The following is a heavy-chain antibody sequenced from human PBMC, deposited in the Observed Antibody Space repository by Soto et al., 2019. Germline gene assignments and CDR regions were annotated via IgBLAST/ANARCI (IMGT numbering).Heavy chain of an antibody. J-gene: IGHJ6*02. CDR3: ARVGEPNPHYYYYYGMDV. Sequence: ASVKVSCKASGGTFSSYAISWVRQAPGQGLEWMGGIIPIFGTANYAQKFQGRGTITADESTSTAYMELSSLRSEDTAVYYCARVGEPNPHYYYYYGMDVWGQGTTVTVSS. CDR2: IIPIFGTA. D-gene: IGHD1-26*01. V-gene: IGHV1-69*13. CDR1: GGTFSSYA.